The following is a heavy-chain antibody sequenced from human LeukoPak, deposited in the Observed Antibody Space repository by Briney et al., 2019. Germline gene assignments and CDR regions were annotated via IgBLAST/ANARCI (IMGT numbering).Heavy chain of an antibody. CDR1: GGSISSYY. D-gene: IGHD4-23*01. Sequence: SETLSLTCTVSGGSISSYYWSWIRQPPGKGLEWIGYIYYSGSTNYNPSLKSRVTISVDTSKNQFSLKLSSVTAADAAVYYCARPVAYDDAFDIWGQGTMVTVSS. V-gene: IGHV4-59*01. CDR2: IYYSGST. J-gene: IGHJ3*02. CDR3: ARPVAYDDAFDI.